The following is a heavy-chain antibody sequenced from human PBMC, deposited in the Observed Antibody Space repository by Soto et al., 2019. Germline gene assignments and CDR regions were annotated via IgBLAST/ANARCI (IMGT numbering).Heavy chain of an antibody. CDR2: IYDSGST. D-gene: IGHD2-15*01. Sequence: QLQLQESGPGLVKPSETLSLTCTVSGGSISSSSYYWGWIRQPPGKGLEWIGSIYDSGSTYYNPSLKSRVTISVDTSKNQFSLKLSSVTAADTAVYYCARVIYCSGGSCYSLGWFDPWGQGTLVTVSS. CDR3: ARVIYCSGGSCYSLGWFDP. V-gene: IGHV4-39*01. CDR1: GGSISSSSYY. J-gene: IGHJ5*02.